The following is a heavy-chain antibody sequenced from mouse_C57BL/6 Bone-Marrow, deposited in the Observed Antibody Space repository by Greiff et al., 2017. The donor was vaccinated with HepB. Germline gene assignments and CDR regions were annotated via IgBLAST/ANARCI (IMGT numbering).Heavy chain of an antibody. CDR3: ARHSLLLRDYAMDY. Sequence: EVQGVESGGGLVQPGGSLKLSCAASGFTFSDYGMAWVRQAPRKGPEWVAFISNLAYSIYYADTVTGRFTISRENAKNTLYLEMSSLRSEDTAMYYCARHSLLLRDYAMDYWGQGTSVTVSS. D-gene: IGHD1-1*01. V-gene: IGHV5-15*01. J-gene: IGHJ4*01. CDR1: GFTFSDYG. CDR2: ISNLAYSI.